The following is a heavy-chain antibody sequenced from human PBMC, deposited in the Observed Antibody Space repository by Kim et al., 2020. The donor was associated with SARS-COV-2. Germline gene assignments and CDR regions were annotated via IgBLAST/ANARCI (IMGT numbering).Heavy chain of an antibody. Sequence: SETLSLTCTVSGGSISSGSYYWSWIRQPAGKGLEWIGRIYTSGSTNYNPSLKSRVTISVDTSKNQFSLKLSSVTAADTAVYYCARETSRDGYSAPAWFDPWGQGTLVTVSS. CDR2: IYTSGST. J-gene: IGHJ5*02. CDR1: GGSISSGSYY. CDR3: ARETSRDGYSAPAWFDP. V-gene: IGHV4-61*02. D-gene: IGHD2-15*01.